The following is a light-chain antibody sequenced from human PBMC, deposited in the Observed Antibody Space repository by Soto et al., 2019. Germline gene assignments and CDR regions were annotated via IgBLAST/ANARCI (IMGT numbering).Light chain of an antibody. V-gene: IGLV2-14*01. J-gene: IGLJ1*01. CDR3: SSYTSSITYV. CDR2: DVN. Sequence: QSALTQPASVSGSPGQSITISCTGASSDVGGYNYVSWYQQRPDEAPKLMIYDVNNRPSGVSNRFSGSKSGNTASLTISGLQAEDEADYYCSSYTSSITYVFGTGTK. CDR1: SSDVGGYNY.